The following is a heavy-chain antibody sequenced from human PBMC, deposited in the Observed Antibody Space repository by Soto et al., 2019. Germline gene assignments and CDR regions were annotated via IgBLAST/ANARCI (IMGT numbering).Heavy chain of an antibody. CDR1: GFDFGDYY. CDR3: ATISDRGIAAALDF. CDR2: IDSGDGTT. Sequence: GGSLRLSCTGSGFDFGDYYMSWIRQAPGKGLEWVSYIDSGDGTTYYTDSVKGRFTISRDNAKNTLYLQLNSLRVEDTAIYYCATISDRGIAAALDFWGQGTLVTVSS. V-gene: IGHV3-11*01. J-gene: IGHJ4*02. D-gene: IGHD6-13*01.